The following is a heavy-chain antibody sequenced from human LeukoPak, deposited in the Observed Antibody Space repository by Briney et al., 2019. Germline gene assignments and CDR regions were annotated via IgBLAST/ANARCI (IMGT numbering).Heavy chain of an antibody. CDR3: ARDRSYEGLNWFDP. D-gene: IGHD5-18*01. Sequence: SETLSLTCTVSGGSISSYYWSWIRQPPGKGLEWIGYIYYSGSTNYNPSLKSRFTISVDTSKNQFSLKLSSVTAADTAVYYCARDRSYEGLNWFDPWGQGTLVTVSS. V-gene: IGHV4-59*01. J-gene: IGHJ5*02. CDR1: GGSISSYY. CDR2: IYYSGST.